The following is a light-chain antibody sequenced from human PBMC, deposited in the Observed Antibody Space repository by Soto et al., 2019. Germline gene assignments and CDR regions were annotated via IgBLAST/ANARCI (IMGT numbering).Light chain of an antibody. CDR2: GAS. CDR1: QSVSSN. J-gene: IGKJ1*01. V-gene: IGKV3-15*01. CDR3: QQYNNWPRT. Sequence: EIVMTKSPATLSVSPGERATLSCRASQSVSSNLAWYQQQPGQAPRLLIYGASTRATGIPARFSGSGSGTEFTLTISSLQSEDFAVYYCQQYNNWPRTFGQGTKVEIK.